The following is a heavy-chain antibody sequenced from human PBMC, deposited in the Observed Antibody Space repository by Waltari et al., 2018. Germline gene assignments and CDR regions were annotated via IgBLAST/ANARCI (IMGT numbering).Heavy chain of an antibody. CDR1: GGSISSYY. D-gene: IGHD3-10*01. CDR2: IYYSGST. J-gene: IGHJ4*02. Sequence: QVQLQESGPGLVKPSETLSLTCTVSGGSISSYYWSWIRQPPGKGLEWIGYIYYSGSTNYNPSLKSRVTISVDTSKNQFSLKLSSVTAADTAVYYCARGRLLWFGELPYYFDYWGQGTLVTVSS. V-gene: IGHV4-59*01. CDR3: ARGRLLWFGELPYYFDY.